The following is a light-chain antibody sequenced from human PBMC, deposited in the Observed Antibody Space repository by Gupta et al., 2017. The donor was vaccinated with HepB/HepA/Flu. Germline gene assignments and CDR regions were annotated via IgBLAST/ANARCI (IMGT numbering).Light chain of an antibody. Sequence: QSVLTQPPSVSGPPGQRLTISCTGSSSNIGAGYDVHWYQQPPGTAPKLLIYGNSNRPSGVPDRFSGSKSGTSASLAITGLQAEDEADYYCQSYDSSLSGSVFGGGTKLTVL. CDR3: QSYDSSLSGSV. CDR1: SSNIGAGYD. V-gene: IGLV1-40*01. CDR2: GNS. J-gene: IGLJ3*02.